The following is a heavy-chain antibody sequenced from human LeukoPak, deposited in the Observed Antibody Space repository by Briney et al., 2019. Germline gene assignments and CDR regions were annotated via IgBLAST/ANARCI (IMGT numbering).Heavy chain of an antibody. Sequence: ASVKVSCKASGYNFNNNGISWVRQAPGQGLEWMGWINCYNGNTKYSQKIQGRVNMTKDTSTNTVYMELRSLRSDDTAVYYCARDLGALTSSWYYLSYYWGQGTLVTVSS. CDR1: GYNFNNNG. D-gene: IGHD6-13*01. J-gene: IGHJ4*02. V-gene: IGHV1-18*04. CDR2: INCYNGNT. CDR3: ARDLGALTSSWYYLSYY.